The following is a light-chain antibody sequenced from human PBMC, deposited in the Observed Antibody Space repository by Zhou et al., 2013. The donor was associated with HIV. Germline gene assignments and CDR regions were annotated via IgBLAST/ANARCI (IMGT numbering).Light chain of an antibody. Sequence: EIVLTQSPGTLSLSPGERATLSCRASQSVSSSYLAWYQQKPGQAPRLLIYGASSRATGIPDRFNGGGSGTDFTLTINSLEPEDFAVYYCQQRSNWPAITFGQGTRLEIK. CDR1: QSVSSSY. J-gene: IGKJ5*01. CDR2: GAS. CDR3: QQRSNWPAIT. V-gene: IGKV3D-20*02.